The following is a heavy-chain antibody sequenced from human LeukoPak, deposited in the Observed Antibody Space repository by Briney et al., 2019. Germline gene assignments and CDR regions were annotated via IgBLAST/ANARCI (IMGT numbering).Heavy chain of an antibody. D-gene: IGHD5-24*01. CDR2: ISSDTKDK. CDR3: VKDRDAYSASYYFDD. V-gene: IGHV3-30*18. CDR1: GFTFRNYA. J-gene: IGHJ4*02. Sequence: GGSLRLSCAASGFTFRNYAMHWVRQAPGKGLEWVSVISSDTKDKKYADSVKGRFTTSRDNSKSTLYVQMNSLRAEDTAVYYCVKDRDAYSASYYFDDWGQGTLVTVSS.